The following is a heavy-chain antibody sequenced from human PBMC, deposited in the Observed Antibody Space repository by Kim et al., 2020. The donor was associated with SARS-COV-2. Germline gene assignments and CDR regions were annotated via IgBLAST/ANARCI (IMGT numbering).Heavy chain of an antibody. Sequence: GGSLRLSCAASGFTFSSYSMNWVRQAPGKGLEWVSSISSSSSYIYYADSVKGRFTISRDNAKNSLYLQMNSLRAEDTAVYYCARGRQNNWFDPWGQGTLVTVSS. CDR1: GFTFSSYS. CDR3: ARGRQNNWFDP. J-gene: IGHJ5*02. D-gene: IGHD2-15*01. CDR2: ISSSSSYI. V-gene: IGHV3-21*01.